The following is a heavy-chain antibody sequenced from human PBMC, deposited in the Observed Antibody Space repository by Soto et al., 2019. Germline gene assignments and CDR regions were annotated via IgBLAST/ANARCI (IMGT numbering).Heavy chain of an antibody. Sequence: EVQLLESGGGVVQPGGSLRLSCAASGFTFSAYAMSWVRQAPGKGLQWVSGVGGSDTDKHYADSVRGRFTVSRDNSKNTLYLQMNSLRADDTAVYYCAKDATAVNSVWDPLDMWGQGTEVTVSS. V-gene: IGHV3-23*01. CDR1: GFTFSAYA. J-gene: IGHJ3*02. D-gene: IGHD2-8*01. CDR2: VGGSDTDK. CDR3: AKDATAVNSVWDPLDM.